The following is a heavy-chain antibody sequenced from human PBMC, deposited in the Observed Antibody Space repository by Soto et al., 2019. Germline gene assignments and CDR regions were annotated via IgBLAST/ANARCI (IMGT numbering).Heavy chain of an antibody. CDR3: IQSRCGGDCLQSYASHYYYGMDV. D-gene: IGHD2-21*02. CDR1: GFSLSTGGVG. V-gene: IGHV2-5*02. J-gene: IGHJ6*02. CDR2: IYWDDDK. Sequence: QITLKESGPTLVKPTQTLTLTCTFSGFSLSTGGVGVGWIRQPPGKALEWLALIYWDDDKRYSPSLRSRLTINKDTSKNQVVLTMTNMDPVDTATYYCIQSRCGGDCLQSYASHYYYGMDVWGQGTTVTVSS.